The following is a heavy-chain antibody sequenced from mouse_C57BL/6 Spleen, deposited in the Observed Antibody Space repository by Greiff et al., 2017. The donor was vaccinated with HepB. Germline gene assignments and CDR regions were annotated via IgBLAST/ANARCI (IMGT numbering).Heavy chain of an antibody. V-gene: IGHV7-1*01. CDR1: GFTFSDFY. D-gene: IGHD2-2*01. Sequence: EVKLVESGGGLVQSGRSLRLSCATSGFTFSDFYMEWVRQAPGKGLEWIAASRNKANDYTTEYSASVKGRFIVSRDTSQSILYLQMNALRAEDTAIYYCARDAFGYDAADWGQGTLVTVSA. CDR3: ARDAFGYDAAD. J-gene: IGHJ3*01. CDR2: SRNKANDYTT.